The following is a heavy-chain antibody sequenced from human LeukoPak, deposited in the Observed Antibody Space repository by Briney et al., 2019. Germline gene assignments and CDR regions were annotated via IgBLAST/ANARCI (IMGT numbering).Heavy chain of an antibody. V-gene: IGHV4-31*03. CDR1: GGSISSVDYY. J-gene: IGHJ4*02. Sequence: PSQTLSLTCTVSGGSISSVDYYWSWIRQYPGKGLEWIGYINYRGSAYYNPSLKSRVTISVDTSKNQFSLKLSSVTAADTAVYYCARGYSNIDYWGQGTLVTVSS. CDR3: ARGYSNIDY. D-gene: IGHD4-11*01. CDR2: INYRGSA.